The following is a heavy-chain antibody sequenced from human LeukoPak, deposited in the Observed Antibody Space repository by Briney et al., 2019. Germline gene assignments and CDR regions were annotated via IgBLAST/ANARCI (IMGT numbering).Heavy chain of an antibody. J-gene: IGHJ6*03. CDR1: GFTFSSYA. V-gene: IGHV3-23*01. CDR2: ISGSGGST. Sequence: GGSLRLSCAASGFTFSSYAMSWVRQAPGKGLEWVSAISGSGGSTYYADSVKCRFTISRDNSKNTLYLQMNSLRAENTAVYYCAKRDSIAVAGKDYYYYMDVWGKGTTVTVSS. CDR3: AKRDSIAVAGKDYYYYMDV. D-gene: IGHD6-19*01.